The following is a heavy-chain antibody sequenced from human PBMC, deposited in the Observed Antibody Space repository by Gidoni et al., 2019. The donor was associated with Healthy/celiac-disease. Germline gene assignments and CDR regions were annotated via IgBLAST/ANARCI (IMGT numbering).Heavy chain of an antibody. CDR1: SGYY. D-gene: IGHD3-22*01. Sequence: SGYYWSWIRQPPGKGLEWIGEINHSGSTNYNPSLKSRVTISVDTSKNQFSLKLSSVTAADTAVYYCARGWGYYYDSSGYRWENYYYYGMDVWGQGSTVTVSS. CDR3: ARGWGYYYDSSGYRWENYYYYGMDV. V-gene: IGHV4-34*01. J-gene: IGHJ6*02. CDR2: INHSGST.